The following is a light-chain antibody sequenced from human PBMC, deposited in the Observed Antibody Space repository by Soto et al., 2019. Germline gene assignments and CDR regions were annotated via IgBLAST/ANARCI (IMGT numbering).Light chain of an antibody. CDR1: QSVSSSY. Sequence: EIVLTQSPGTLSLSPGERATLSCRASQSVSSSYLARYQQKPSQAPRLLIYGASSRATGIPDRFSGSGSGTDFTLTISRLEPEDFAVYYCQQYGSSPTTFGQGTKVDIK. CDR3: QQYGSSPTT. V-gene: IGKV3-20*01. J-gene: IGKJ1*01. CDR2: GAS.